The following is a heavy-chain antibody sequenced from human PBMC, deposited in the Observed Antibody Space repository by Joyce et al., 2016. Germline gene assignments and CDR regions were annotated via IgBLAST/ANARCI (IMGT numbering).Heavy chain of an antibody. J-gene: IGHJ4*02. Sequence: EVQLVESGGGLVQPGGSLRLSCAASGFTFSSYWMSWVRQAPGKGLEWVAKIKKDGSEKYYVDSVKGRFTISRDNAKNSLYLQMNSLRAEDTSVYYCATVRDYYGSGSQPLDYWGQGTLVTVSS. D-gene: IGHD3-10*01. CDR2: IKKDGSEK. CDR3: ATVRDYYGSGSQPLDY. V-gene: IGHV3-7*01. CDR1: GFTFSSYW.